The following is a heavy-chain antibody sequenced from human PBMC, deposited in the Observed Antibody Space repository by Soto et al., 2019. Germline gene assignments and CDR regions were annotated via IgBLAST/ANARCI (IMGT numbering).Heavy chain of an antibody. CDR2: IYSGGST. Sequence: GGSLRLSCAASGFTVSSNYMSWVRQAPGKGLEWVSVIYSGGSTYYADSVKGRFTISRDNSKNTLYLQMNSLRAEDTAVYYCAREMGAYDILTGYYHYYCGMDVWGQGTTVTVSS. V-gene: IGHV3-53*01. CDR3: AREMGAYDILTGYYHYYCGMDV. D-gene: IGHD3-9*01. CDR1: GFTVSSNY. J-gene: IGHJ6*02.